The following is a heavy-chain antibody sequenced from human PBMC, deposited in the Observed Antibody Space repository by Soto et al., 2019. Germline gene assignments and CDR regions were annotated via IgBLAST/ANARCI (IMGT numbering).Heavy chain of an antibody. J-gene: IGHJ6*02. CDR1: GFTFSSYG. CDR2: ISSSGSTI. Sequence: GGSLRLSCAASGFTFSSYGMHWVRQAPGKGLEWVSYISSSGSTIYYADSVKGRFTISRDNAKNSLYLQMNSLRAEDTAVYYCARSIPVEGFYYYYGMDVWGQGTTVTVSS. V-gene: IGHV3-48*04. CDR3: ARSIPVEGFYYYYGMDV.